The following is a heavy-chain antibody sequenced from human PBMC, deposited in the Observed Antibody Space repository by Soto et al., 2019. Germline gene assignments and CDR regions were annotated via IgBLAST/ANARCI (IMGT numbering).Heavy chain of an antibody. Sequence: QLQLQESGPGLVKPSETLSLTCTVSGGSISSSSYYWGWIRQPPGKGLEWIGSIYYSGSTYYNPSLKSRVTISVDTSKNQFSLKLSSVTAADTAVYYCARRSGFGHWFDPWGQGTLVTVSS. CDR2: IYYSGST. CDR3: ARRSGFGHWFDP. CDR1: GGSISSSSYY. D-gene: IGHD3-3*01. V-gene: IGHV4-39*01. J-gene: IGHJ5*02.